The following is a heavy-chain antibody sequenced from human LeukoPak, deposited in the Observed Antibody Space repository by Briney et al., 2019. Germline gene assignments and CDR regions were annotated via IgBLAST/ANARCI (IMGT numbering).Heavy chain of an antibody. Sequence: SETLSLTCTVSGGSISSYYWSWIRQPPGKGLEWIGYIHSSGSTNYNPSLKSRVTISVDTSKNQFSLKLSSVTAADTAVYYCARRRGAHTANALDIWGQGTMVTVSS. CDR3: ARRRGAHTANALDI. J-gene: IGHJ3*02. CDR1: GGSISSYY. D-gene: IGHD3-10*01. V-gene: IGHV4-59*08. CDR2: IHSSGST.